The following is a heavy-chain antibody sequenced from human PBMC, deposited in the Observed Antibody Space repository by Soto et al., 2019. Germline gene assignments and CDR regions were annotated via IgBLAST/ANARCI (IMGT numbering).Heavy chain of an antibody. CDR3: ARHTDTAMETNFDY. J-gene: IGHJ4*02. V-gene: IGHV4-59*08. Sequence: LSLTCTVSGGSISSYYWSWIRQPPGKGLEWIGYIYYSGSTNYNPSLKSRVTISVNTSKNQFSLKLSSVTAADTAVYYCARHTDTAMETNFDYWGQGALVTVSS. D-gene: IGHD5-18*01. CDR2: IYYSGST. CDR1: GGSISSYY.